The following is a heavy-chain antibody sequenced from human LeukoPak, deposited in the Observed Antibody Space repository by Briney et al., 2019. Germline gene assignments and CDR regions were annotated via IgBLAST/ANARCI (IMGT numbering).Heavy chain of an antibody. CDR2: IYTSGST. D-gene: IGHD2-2*01. CDR3: ARTTWGYGYCSSTSCYYFDY. J-gene: IGHJ4*02. CDR1: GGSISSYY. Sequence: SETLSLTCTVSGGSISSYYWSWIRQPAGKGLEWIGRIYTSGSTNYNPSLKSRVTTSVDTSKNQFSLKLSSVTAADTAVYYCARTTWGYGYCSSTSCYYFDYWGQGTLVTVSS. V-gene: IGHV4-4*07.